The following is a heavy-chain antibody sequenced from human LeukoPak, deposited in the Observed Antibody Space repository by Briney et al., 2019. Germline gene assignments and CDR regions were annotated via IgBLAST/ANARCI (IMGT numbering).Heavy chain of an antibody. V-gene: IGHV1-2*02. CDR3: ARDSFNYYDNSGYYRENWFDP. CDR1: GYTFTGYY. Sequence: ASVKVSCKASGYTFTGYYMHWVRQAPGQGLEWMGWINPNSGGTNYAQKFQGRVTMTRDTSISTAYMELSRLRSDDTAVYYCARDSFNYYDNSGYYRENWFDPWGQGTLVTVSS. CDR2: INPNSGGT. J-gene: IGHJ5*02. D-gene: IGHD3-22*01.